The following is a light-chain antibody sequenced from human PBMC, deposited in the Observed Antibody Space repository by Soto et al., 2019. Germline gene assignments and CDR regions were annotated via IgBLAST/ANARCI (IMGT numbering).Light chain of an antibody. CDR3: QQYNNWPPWT. CDR2: GAS. CDR1: QSVSSN. J-gene: IGKJ1*01. Sequence: EIVMTQSTATLSVSPGERATLSCRASQSVSSNLAWYQQKPGQAPRLLIYGASTRATVIPARFSGSGSGTEFTLTICSLQSEDFAVYYCQQYNNWPPWTFGQGTKLEIK. V-gene: IGKV3-15*01.